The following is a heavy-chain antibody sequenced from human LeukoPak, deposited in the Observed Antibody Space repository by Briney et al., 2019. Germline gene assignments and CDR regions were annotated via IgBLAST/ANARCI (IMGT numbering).Heavy chain of an antibody. CDR1: GGSLSSSSYY. CDR2: IYYSGST. J-gene: IGHJ4*02. D-gene: IGHD3-3*01. Sequence: PSETLSLACTVAGGSLSSSSYYWGWIRQPPGNGMEWIGSIYYSGSTYYNPSLKSRVTISVDTSKNQVSLKLSSVTAADTAVYYCASSITIFGVVIRFDYWGQGTLVTVSS. V-gene: IGHV4-39*01. CDR3: ASSITIFGVVIRFDY.